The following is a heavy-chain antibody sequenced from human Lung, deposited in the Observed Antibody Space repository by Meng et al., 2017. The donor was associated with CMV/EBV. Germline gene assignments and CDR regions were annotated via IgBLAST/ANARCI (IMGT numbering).Heavy chain of an antibody. Sequence: EVRLVGCGGGLVKPGESLRLSCAASGFLFRDAWMSWVRQGPGKGLEWVGLIRSKSDGETTDYASPVKGRFTISRDDSKNTLYLEMSSLKTEDTAIYYCTTSFGGSYSSWGQGTLVTVSS. CDR3: TTSFGGSYSS. CDR1: GFLFRDAW. J-gene: IGHJ4*02. CDR2: IRSKSDGETT. V-gene: IGHV3-15*01. D-gene: IGHD1-26*01.